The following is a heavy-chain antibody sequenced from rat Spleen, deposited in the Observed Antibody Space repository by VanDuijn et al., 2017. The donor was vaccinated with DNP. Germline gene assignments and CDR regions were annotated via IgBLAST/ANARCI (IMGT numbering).Heavy chain of an antibody. J-gene: IGHJ2*01. CDR1: GFSLTNHH. CDR2: VWIGGTT. CDR3: ARDGQWDYLDY. Sequence: QVQLRESGPGLVQPSQTFSLACTVSGFSLTNHHVHWVRQPSGNGLEWMGVVWIGGTTHISSIFKSRVSISRDTSKSQVFLKMNSLQPEDTATYYCARDGQWDYLDYWGQGIMVTVAS. V-gene: IGHV2-30*01. D-gene: IGHD1-1*01.